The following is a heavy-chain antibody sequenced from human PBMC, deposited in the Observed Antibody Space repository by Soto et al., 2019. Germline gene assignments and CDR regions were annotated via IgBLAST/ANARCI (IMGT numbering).Heavy chain of an antibody. CDR1: GYTFTSYD. Sequence: SVKVSCKASGYTFTSYDISWGRKAPGKGLEWMGWISTYNGNTNYAQKLQGRVTMTTDTSTSTAYMELRSLRSDDTAVYYCTRGFRVAATRWWFEPWGQGTLVTVSS. V-gene: IGHV1-18*01. D-gene: IGHD2-15*01. CDR2: ISTYNGNT. J-gene: IGHJ5*02. CDR3: TRGFRVAATRWWFEP.